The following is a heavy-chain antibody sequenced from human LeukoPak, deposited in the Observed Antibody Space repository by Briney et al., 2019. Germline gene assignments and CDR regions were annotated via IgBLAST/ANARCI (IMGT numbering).Heavy chain of an antibody. J-gene: IGHJ4*02. CDR1: GGTFSSYT. CDR3: ASPGRLTTMVRGVNDY. V-gene: IGHV1-69*02. D-gene: IGHD3-10*01. Sequence: PRASVKVSCKASGGTFSSYTISWVRQAPGQGLEWMGRIIPTLGIANYAQKFQGRVTITADKSTSTAYMELSSLRSEDTAVYYCASPGRLTTMVRGVNDYWGQGTLVTVSS. CDR2: IIPTLGIA.